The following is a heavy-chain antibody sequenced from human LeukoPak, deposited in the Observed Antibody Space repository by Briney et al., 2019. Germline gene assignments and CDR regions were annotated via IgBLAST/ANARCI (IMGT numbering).Heavy chain of an antibody. Sequence: GGSLRLSXAASGFTFSSYSMNWVRQAPGKGLEWVSSISSSSSYIYYADSVKGRFTISRDNAKNSLYLQMNSLRAEDTAVYYCARKDSGSYHNWFDPWGQGTLVTVSS. J-gene: IGHJ5*02. CDR1: GFTFSSYS. CDR3: ARKDSGSYHNWFDP. D-gene: IGHD1-26*01. CDR2: ISSSSSYI. V-gene: IGHV3-21*01.